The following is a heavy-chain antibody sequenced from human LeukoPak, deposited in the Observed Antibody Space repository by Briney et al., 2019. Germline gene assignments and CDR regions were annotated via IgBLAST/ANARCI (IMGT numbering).Heavy chain of an antibody. CDR3: ARQTAKKWDLPGSFDS. J-gene: IGHJ4*02. CDR1: GGSMSSDY. D-gene: IGHD1-26*01. Sequence: SETLSLTCSVSGGSMSSDYWSWIRQSPGKGLEWIGRMFGNGGTNYSPSFQRRATMSVDTSTRRLSLRLNSVTAADTAVYYCARQTAKKWDLPGSFDSWGQGVLVTVSS. CDR2: MFGNGGT. V-gene: IGHV4-59*08.